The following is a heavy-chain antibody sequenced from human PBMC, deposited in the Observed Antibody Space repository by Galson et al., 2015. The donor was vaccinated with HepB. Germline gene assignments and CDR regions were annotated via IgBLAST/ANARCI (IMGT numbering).Heavy chain of an antibody. D-gene: IGHD2-2*01. CDR3: ARGRGKVYNCSSTSCYSSYYMDV. V-gene: IGHV3-13*01. Sequence: SLRLSCAASGFTFSSYDMHWVRQATGKGLEWVSAIGTAGDTYYPGSVKGRFTISRENAKNSLYLQMNSLRAGDTAVYYCARGRGKVYNCSSTSCYSSYYMDVWGKGTTVTVSS. CDR2: IGTAGDT. CDR1: GFTFSSYD. J-gene: IGHJ6*03.